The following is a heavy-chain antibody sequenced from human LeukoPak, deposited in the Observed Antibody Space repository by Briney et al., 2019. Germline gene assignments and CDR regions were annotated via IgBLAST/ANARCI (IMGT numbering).Heavy chain of an antibody. D-gene: IGHD3/OR15-3a*01. CDR3: ARHFFLDGAHFDY. CDR1: GGSISSGSYY. V-gene: IGHV4-61*01. Sequence: PSETLSLTCTVSGGSISSGSYYWSWIRQPPGKGLEWIGYIYYSGSTNYNPSLKSRVTISVDTSKNQFSLKLSSVTASDTAVYYCARHFFLDGAHFDYWGQGTLVTVSS. J-gene: IGHJ4*02. CDR2: IYYSGST.